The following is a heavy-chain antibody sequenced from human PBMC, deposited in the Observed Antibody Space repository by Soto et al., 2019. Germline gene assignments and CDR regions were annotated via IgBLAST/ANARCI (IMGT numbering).Heavy chain of an antibody. D-gene: IGHD6-13*01. J-gene: IGHJ6*02. CDR3: ARDAEQLVPVYSMDV. V-gene: IGHV1-8*01. CDR2: MNPNSGNT. Sequence: ASVKISCKASGYTFTSYDINWVRQATGQGLEWMGWMNPNSGNTGYAQKFQGRVTMTRNTSISTAYMELSSLRSEDTAVYYCARDAEQLVPVYSMDVWGQGTTVTVSS. CDR1: GYTFTSYD.